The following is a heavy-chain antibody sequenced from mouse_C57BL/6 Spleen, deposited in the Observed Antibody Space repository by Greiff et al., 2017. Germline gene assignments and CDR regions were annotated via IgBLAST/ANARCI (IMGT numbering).Heavy chain of an antibody. Sequence: QVQLQQSGPGLVQPSQSLSITCTVSGFSFTSYGVHWVRQSPGKGLEWLGVIWRGGSTDYNAAFISRLSISKDNSKIQVFFNMNSLQADDAAIYYCAGNLPGYCYFGVWGTGPTVTVSS. CDR2: IWRGGST. CDR1: GFSFTSYG. J-gene: IGHJ1*03. V-gene: IGHV2-2*01. CDR3: AGNLPGYCYFGV.